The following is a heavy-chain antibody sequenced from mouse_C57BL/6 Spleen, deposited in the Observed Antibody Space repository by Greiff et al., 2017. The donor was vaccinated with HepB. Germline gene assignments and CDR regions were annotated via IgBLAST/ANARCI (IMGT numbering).Heavy chain of an antibody. J-gene: IGHJ2*01. CDR1: GYTFTDYY. V-gene: IGHV1-26*01. CDR2: INPNNGGT. D-gene: IGHD2-1*01. Sequence: EVQLQQSGPELVKPGASVKISCKASGYTFTDYYMNWVKQSHGKSLEWIGDINPNNGGTSYNQKFKGKATLTVDKSSSTAYMELRSLTSEDSAVYYCALYGNWGEGYYFDYWGQGTTLTVSS. CDR3: ALYGNWGEGYYFDY.